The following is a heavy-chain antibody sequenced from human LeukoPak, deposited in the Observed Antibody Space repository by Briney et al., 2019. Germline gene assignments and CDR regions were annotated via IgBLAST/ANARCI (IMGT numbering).Heavy chain of an antibody. CDR2: INPNSGGT. D-gene: IGHD2-2*01. Sequence: ASVKVSCKASGGTFSSYAISWVRQAPGQGLEWMGWINPNSGGTNYIQKFQGRVTMPRDTSISTAYMELSRLRSDDTAAYYCARARYCSSTSCYVGWFDPWGQGTLVTVSS. CDR1: GGTFSSYA. J-gene: IGHJ5*02. CDR3: ARARYCSSTSCYVGWFDP. V-gene: IGHV1-2*02.